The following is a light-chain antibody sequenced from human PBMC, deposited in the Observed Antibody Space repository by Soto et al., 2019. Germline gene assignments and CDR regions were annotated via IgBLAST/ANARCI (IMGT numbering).Light chain of an antibody. Sequence: EIVMTQSPATLSVSPGERATLSCRASQSVSSNLAWYQQKPGQAPRLLIYGASTRATGIPARFSGSGSGTEFTLTISSLQSEDFAVYYCQQYNNWPPVSFGQGTKVEIK. CDR1: QSVSSN. V-gene: IGKV3-15*01. J-gene: IGKJ1*01. CDR2: GAS. CDR3: QQYNNWPPVS.